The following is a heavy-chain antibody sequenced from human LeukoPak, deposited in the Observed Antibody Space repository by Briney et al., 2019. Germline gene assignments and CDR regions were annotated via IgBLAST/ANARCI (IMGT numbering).Heavy chain of an antibody. V-gene: IGHV3-9*01. Sequence: GGSLRLSCAASGFTFDGYAMHWVRQVPGKGLEWVSGINWNSGSIGYADSVKGRFTISRDNAKNSLYLQTNSLRAEDTALYYCAKDQGGYASNFDYWGQGTLVTVSS. J-gene: IGHJ4*02. CDR2: INWNSGSI. CDR3: AKDQGGYASNFDY. CDR1: GFTFDGYA. D-gene: IGHD5-12*01.